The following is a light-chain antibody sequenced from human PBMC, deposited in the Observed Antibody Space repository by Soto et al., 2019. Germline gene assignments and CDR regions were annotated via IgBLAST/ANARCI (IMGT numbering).Light chain of an antibody. CDR3: QQYVNSAT. Sequence: IEITQPPSALSASVGDKVTITFRASQPISSYLNWYPHKPGEAPRLLIYFISRLQSGAPSRFSGSGSGTDFTLTISRLEPEDFAVYHCQQYVNSATFGQGTRLEI. J-gene: IGKJ5*01. CDR1: QPISSY. CDR2: FIS. V-gene: IGKV1-39*01.